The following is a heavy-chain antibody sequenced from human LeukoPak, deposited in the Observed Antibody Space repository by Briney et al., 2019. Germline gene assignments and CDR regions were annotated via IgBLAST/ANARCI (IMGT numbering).Heavy chain of an antibody. CDR1: GYTFTGYY. CDR2: INPNSGGT. CDR3: ARVVSVSYGSGSRREEYFDY. V-gene: IGHV1-2*02. D-gene: IGHD3-10*01. Sequence: GASAKVSCKASGYTFTGYYMHWVRQAPGQGLEWMGWINPNSGGTNYAQKFQGRVTMTRDTSISTAYMELSRLRSDDTAVYYCARVVSVSYGSGSRREEYFDYWGQGTLVTVSS. J-gene: IGHJ4*02.